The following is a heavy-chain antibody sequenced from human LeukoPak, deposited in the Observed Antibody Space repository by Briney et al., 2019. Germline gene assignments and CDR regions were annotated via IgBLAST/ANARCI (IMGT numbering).Heavy chain of an antibody. D-gene: IGHD3-22*01. V-gene: IGHV1-69*06. CDR3: AGYYYDSSGYLSESYYYYMDV. CDR1: GGTFSSYA. Sequence: SVKVSCKASGGTFSSYAISWVRQAPGQGLEWMGGIIPIFGTANYAQKFQGRVTITADKSTSTAYMELSSLRSEDTAVYYCAGYYYDSSGYLSESYYYYMDVWGKGTTVTVSS. J-gene: IGHJ6*03. CDR2: IIPIFGTA.